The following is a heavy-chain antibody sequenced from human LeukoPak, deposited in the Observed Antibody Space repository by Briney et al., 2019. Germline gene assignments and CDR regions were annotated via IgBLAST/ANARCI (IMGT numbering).Heavy chain of an antibody. CDR1: GYSFTSYW. Sequence: SLKISCKGSGYSFTSYWIGWVRQMPGKGLEWMGIIYPGDSDTRYSPSFQGQVTISADKSISTAYLQWSSLKASDTAMYYCARAYYYDSSGYLYYFDYWGQGTLVTVSS. D-gene: IGHD3-22*01. J-gene: IGHJ4*02. CDR2: IYPGDSDT. V-gene: IGHV5-51*01. CDR3: ARAYYYDSSGYLYYFDY.